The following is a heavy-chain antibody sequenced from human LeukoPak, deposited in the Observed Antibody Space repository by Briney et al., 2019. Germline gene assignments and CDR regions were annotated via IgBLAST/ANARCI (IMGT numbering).Heavy chain of an antibody. D-gene: IGHD1-7*01. Sequence: GGSLRLSCAASGFTFSSFSMNWVRQAPGKGLEWVSYISGSSSSIYYADSVKGRFIISRDNSKNTLYLQMDSLRTEDTALYYCAKIRVVFNWNYAYYFDSWGQGTLVTVSS. J-gene: IGHJ4*02. CDR2: ISGSSSSI. CDR3: AKIRVVFNWNYAYYFDS. V-gene: IGHV3-48*01. CDR1: GFTFSSFS.